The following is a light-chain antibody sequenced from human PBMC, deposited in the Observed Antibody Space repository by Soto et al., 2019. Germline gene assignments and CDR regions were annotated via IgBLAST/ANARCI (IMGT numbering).Light chain of an antibody. J-gene: IGKJ5*01. CDR1: QIVSSY. Sequence: EIVLTQSPATLSLSPGERATLSCRASQIVSSYLAWYQQKPGQAPRLLIYDAYNRATGIPPRFSGSGSGTDFTLTISSLEPEDSAVYYCQQRHMWPITFGQGTRLEIK. V-gene: IGKV3-11*01. CDR3: QQRHMWPIT. CDR2: DAY.